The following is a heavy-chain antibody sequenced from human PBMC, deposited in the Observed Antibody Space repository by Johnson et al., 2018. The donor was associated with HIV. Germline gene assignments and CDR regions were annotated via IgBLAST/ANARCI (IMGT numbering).Heavy chain of an antibody. D-gene: IGHD3-22*01. J-gene: IGHJ3*02. CDR2: IRYDGSNK. CDR1: GFTFSSYG. V-gene: IGHV3-30*02. Sequence: QVLLLESGGGVVQPGGSLRLSCAASGFTFSSYGMHWVRQAPGKGLEWVAFIRYDGSNKYYADSVKGRFTISRDNSKNTLYLQMNSLRAEDTAVYYCAKDLSSGYLMGAFDIWGQGTMVTVSS. CDR3: AKDLSSGYLMGAFDI.